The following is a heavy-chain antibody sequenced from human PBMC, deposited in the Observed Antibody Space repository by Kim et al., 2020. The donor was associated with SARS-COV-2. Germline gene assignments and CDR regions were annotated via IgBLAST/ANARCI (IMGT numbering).Heavy chain of an antibody. V-gene: IGHV4-39*01. CDR3: ASHPQLWFGGEVWYFDY. Sequence: SENLSLTCTVSGGSISSSSYYWGWIRQPPGKGLEWIGSIYYSGSTYYNPSLKSRVTISVDTSKNQFSLKLSSVTAADTAVYYCASHPQLWFGGEVWYFDYWGQGTLVTVSS. CDR1: GGSISSSSYY. CDR2: IYYSGST. J-gene: IGHJ4*02. D-gene: IGHD3-10*01.